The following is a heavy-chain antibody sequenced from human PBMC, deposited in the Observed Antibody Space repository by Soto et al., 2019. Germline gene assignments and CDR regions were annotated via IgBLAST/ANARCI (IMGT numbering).Heavy chain of an antibody. Sequence: LSLTCTVSGGSISSGGYYWSWIRQHPGKGLEWIGYIYYSGSTYYNPSLKSRVTISVDTSKNQFSLKLSSVTAADTAVYYCARDSGRPTVSPFDYWGQGTLVTVSS. J-gene: IGHJ4*02. D-gene: IGHD4-17*01. CDR2: IYYSGST. CDR3: ARDSGRPTVSPFDY. V-gene: IGHV4-31*03. CDR1: GGSISSGGYY.